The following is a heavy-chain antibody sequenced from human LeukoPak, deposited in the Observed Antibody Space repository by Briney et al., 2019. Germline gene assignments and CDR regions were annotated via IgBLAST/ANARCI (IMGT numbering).Heavy chain of an antibody. CDR1: GFSFNSYP. CDR3: ARPDDSESFYRANHY. V-gene: IGHV3-30*04. Sequence: PGRYLRLSCAASGFSFNSYPMHWVRQAPGKGLEWVAVISNDGNNKYADSVKGRFTISRDNSNNTLSLQMNGLRVEDTAVYYCARPDDSESFYRANHYWGRGTLVTVS. CDR2: ISNDGNNK. J-gene: IGHJ4*02. D-gene: IGHD3-10*01.